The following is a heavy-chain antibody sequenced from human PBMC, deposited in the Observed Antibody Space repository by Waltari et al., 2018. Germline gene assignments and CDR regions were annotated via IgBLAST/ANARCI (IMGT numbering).Heavy chain of an antibody. CDR1: GFTFRSFW. D-gene: IGHD5-18*01. CDR2: SSGDGAGT. J-gene: IGHJ4*02. Sequence: EVHLVESGGGLVRPGGSLRLSCAASGFTFRSFWMHWVRQAPGKGPPWVARSSGDGAGTHYADSVRGRFTISRDNANNMVYLQMNSLSDDDTATYFCARASISRDTGNTFDSWGQGNLVTVSS. CDR3: ARASISRDTGNTFDS. V-gene: IGHV3-74*01.